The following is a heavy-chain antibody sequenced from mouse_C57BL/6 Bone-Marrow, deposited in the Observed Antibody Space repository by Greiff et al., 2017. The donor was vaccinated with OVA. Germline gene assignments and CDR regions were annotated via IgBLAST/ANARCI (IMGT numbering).Heavy chain of an antibody. D-gene: IGHD1-1*01. Sequence: QVQLQQPGAELVMPGASVKLSCKASGYTFTSYWMHWVKQRPGQGLEWIGEIDPSDSYTNYNQKFKGKSTLTVDKSSSTAYMQLSSLTSEDSAVYYCENGNYWYFDVWGTGTTVTVSS. CDR2: IDPSDSYT. CDR3: ENGNYWYFDV. CDR1: GYTFTSYW. J-gene: IGHJ1*03. V-gene: IGHV1-69*01.